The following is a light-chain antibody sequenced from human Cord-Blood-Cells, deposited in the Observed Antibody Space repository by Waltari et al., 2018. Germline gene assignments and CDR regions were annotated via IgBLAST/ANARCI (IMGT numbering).Light chain of an antibody. J-gene: IGKJ4*01. V-gene: IGKV1-39*01. Sequence: QMTQSPSPLSASVGHRVTIPCRARHSISTYLNWYKQKQGKAPKLLIYAAASLQNGVPSRFSGRGSGTDFTLTISSLLSEDFATDYCQQSYRTPPLTFGGGTKVEIK. CDR3: QQSYRTPPLT. CDR2: AAA. CDR1: HSISTY.